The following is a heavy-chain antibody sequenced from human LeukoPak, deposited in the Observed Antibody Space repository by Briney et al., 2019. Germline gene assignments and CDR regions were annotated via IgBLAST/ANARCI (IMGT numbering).Heavy chain of an antibody. CDR2: ITPYNGNA. D-gene: IGHD3-22*01. J-gene: IGHJ4*02. V-gene: IGHV1-18*01. CDR3: ARQTHSRPFDY. Sequence: VASVKVSCKASGYTFTSYGISWVRQAPGQGLEWMGWITPYNGNANYAQNLQGRVTLTTDISTSTTYMELRSLRSDDTAVYYCARQTHSRPFDYWGQGTLVTVSS. CDR1: GYTFTSYG.